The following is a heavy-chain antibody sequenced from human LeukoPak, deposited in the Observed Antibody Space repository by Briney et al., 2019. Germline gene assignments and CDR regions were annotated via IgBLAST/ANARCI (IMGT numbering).Heavy chain of an antibody. V-gene: IGHV3-21*01. J-gene: IGHJ4*02. CDR3: ARDFTFVAATGVVDY. D-gene: IGHD6-13*01. CDR2: ISSSSTYI. CDR1: GFTFSSYS. Sequence: GGSLRLSCAASGFTFSSYSMNWVRQAPGKGLEWVSSISSSSTYIYYGDSVKGRFTISRGNAKNSLYLQMNSLRAEDTAVYYCARDFTFVAATGVVDYWGQGTLVTVSS.